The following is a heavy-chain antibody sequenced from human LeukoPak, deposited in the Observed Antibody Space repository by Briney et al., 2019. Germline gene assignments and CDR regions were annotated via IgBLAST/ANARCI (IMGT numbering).Heavy chain of an antibody. CDR2: IYYSGST. D-gene: IGHD2-2*01. Sequence: SETLSLTCTVSGGSISSHYWSWIRQPPGKGLEWSGYIYYSGSTNYNPSLKSRVTISVDTSKNQFSLKLSSVTAADTAVYYCARGHCSSTSCYRNWFDPWGQGTLVTVSS. CDR3: ARGHCSSTSCYRNWFDP. CDR1: GGSISSHY. J-gene: IGHJ5*02. V-gene: IGHV4-59*11.